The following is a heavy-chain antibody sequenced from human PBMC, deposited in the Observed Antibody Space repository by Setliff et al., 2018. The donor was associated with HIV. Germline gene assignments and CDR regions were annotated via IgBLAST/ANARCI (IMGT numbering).Heavy chain of an antibody. CDR3: ARVGNNRLQFFDH. D-gene: IGHD5-12*01. CDR1: GYTFTTSG. CDR2: INIYSGNT. Sequence: GASVKVSCKTSGYTFTTSGISWVRQAPGQGLEWMGWINIYSGNTNYAQKFQGRVTMTTDTSASTMYMELSSLRSEDTAVYYCARVGNNRLQFFDHWGQGTLVTVSS. V-gene: IGHV1-18*01. J-gene: IGHJ4*02.